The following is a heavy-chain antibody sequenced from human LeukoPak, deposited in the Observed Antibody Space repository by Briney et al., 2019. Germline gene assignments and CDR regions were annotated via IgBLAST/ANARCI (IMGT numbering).Heavy chain of an antibody. Sequence: PGGSLRLSCAASGFTFSSYWMSWVRQAPGKGLEWVANIKQDGSEKYYVDSVKGRFTISRDNAKNSLYLQMNSLRAEDTAVYYCASSRYSSSWYGVDYWGQGTLVTVSP. CDR2: IKQDGSEK. CDR3: ASSRYSSSWYGVDY. V-gene: IGHV3-7*01. D-gene: IGHD6-13*01. J-gene: IGHJ4*02. CDR1: GFTFSSYW.